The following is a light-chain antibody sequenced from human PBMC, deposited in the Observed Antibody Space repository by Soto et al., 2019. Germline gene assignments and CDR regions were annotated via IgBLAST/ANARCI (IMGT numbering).Light chain of an antibody. CDR1: QSVSNN. J-gene: IGKJ2*01. CDR3: QQYNDYPRT. CDR2: GAS. V-gene: IGKV3-15*01. Sequence: EIVMTQSPATLSVSPGESATLSCRASQSVSNNLTWYQQKPGQPPRLLIYGASTRATGVPGRFSGSGSGTEFTLTISSLQPEDFATYYCQQYNDYPRTFGQGTKLEIK.